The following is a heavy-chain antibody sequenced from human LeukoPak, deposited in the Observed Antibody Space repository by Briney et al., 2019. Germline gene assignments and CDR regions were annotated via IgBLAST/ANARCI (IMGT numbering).Heavy chain of an antibody. CDR3: STSQGVVVIYYYGMDV. Sequence: GGSLRLSCAASGFTFSSAWMSWVRQAPGKGLEWVGRIKSKTDGGATDYAAPVKGRFTISRDDSENTLYLQMDSLKTEGTAVYYCSTSQGVVVIYYYGMDVWGQGTTVTVSS. CDR1: GFTFSSAW. CDR2: IKSKTDGGAT. J-gene: IGHJ6*02. D-gene: IGHD3-22*01. V-gene: IGHV3-15*01.